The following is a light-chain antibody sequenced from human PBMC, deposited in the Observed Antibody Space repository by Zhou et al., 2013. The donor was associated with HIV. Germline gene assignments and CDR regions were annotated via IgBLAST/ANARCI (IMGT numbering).Light chain of an antibody. CDR1: QSVASNF. Sequence: EIVMTQSPGTLSLSPGERATLSCRASQSVASNFIAWYQHKPGQAPRLLIYGASSRATGIPDRFGGSGSGTDFTLTISRLEPEDFAVYYCQQYGSSPRTFGQGTKVEIK. V-gene: IGKV3-20*01. CDR2: GAS. CDR3: QQYGSSPRT. J-gene: IGKJ1*01.